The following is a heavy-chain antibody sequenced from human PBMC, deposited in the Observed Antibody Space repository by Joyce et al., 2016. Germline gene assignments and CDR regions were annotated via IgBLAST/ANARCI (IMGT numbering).Heavy chain of an antibody. CDR3: AKDLYSSGWYNYFDP. D-gene: IGHD6-19*01. Sequence: QVQLVESGGGVVQPGRSLRLSCVASGFSFSTTGMHWVRQAPGKGMEWVTMRSNDGKAAHYAESVEGRFTISRDTSRNTLYLHMDSLRVEDTAVYYCAKDLYSSGWYNYFDPWGQGTLVTVAS. CDR2: RSNDGKAA. J-gene: IGHJ5*02. V-gene: IGHV3-30*18. CDR1: GFSFSTTG.